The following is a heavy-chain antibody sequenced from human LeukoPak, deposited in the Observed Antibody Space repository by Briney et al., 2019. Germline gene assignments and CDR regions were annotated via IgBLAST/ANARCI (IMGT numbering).Heavy chain of an antibody. V-gene: IGHV1-2*02. J-gene: IGHJ4*02. Sequence: GASVKVSCKASRYTFTGYYMHWVRQAPGQGFEWMGWINPNSGGTDYAQKFQGRVTMTRDTSISTAYMELSKLRSDDTAVYDWARGTGEGYTYGRYYFDYWGQGTLVTVSS. CDR3: ARGTGEGYTYGRYYFDY. CDR2: INPNSGGT. D-gene: IGHD5-18*01. CDR1: RYTFTGYY.